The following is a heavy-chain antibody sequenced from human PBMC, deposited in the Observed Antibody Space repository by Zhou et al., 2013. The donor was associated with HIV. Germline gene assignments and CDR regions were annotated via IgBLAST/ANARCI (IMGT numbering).Heavy chain of an antibody. J-gene: IGHJ6*03. Sequence: QVQLVQSGAEVKKPGSSVKVSCKASGGTFNYYAFSWVRQAPGQGLEWMGGLIPTFGKPNYAQKFQDRVTITTDESTSTVSMELSSLRSEDTAVYFCAGHVEDVDTSAVPMVRHYYFLMSVWGKGTTVTVSS. D-gene: IGHD5-18*01. V-gene: IGHV1-69*05. CDR1: GGTFNYYA. CDR3: AGHVEDVDTSAVPMVRHYYFLMSV. CDR2: LIPTFGKP.